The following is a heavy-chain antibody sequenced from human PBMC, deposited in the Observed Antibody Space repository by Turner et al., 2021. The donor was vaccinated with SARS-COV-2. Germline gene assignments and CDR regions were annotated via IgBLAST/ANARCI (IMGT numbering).Heavy chain of an antibody. CDR1: GGPISSYY. Sequence: QVQLQESGPGLVKPSETLSLTCSVSGGPISSYYWSWIRQPPGKGLEWIGYIYYSWSTNYNPYLKCRDTISVDTSKNQFSLKLSSVTAADTAVYYCARHGFSGWDGGGMDVWGQGTTVTVSS. CDR2: IYYSWST. V-gene: IGHV4-59*08. D-gene: IGHD6-19*01. CDR3: ARHGFSGWDGGGMDV. J-gene: IGHJ6*02.